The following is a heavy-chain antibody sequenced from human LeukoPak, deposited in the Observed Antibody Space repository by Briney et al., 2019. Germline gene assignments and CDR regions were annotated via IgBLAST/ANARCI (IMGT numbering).Heavy chain of an antibody. CDR3: ARRPHSSSSHYFDY. CDR1: GFTFDDYG. V-gene: IGHV3-20*01. J-gene: IGHJ4*02. D-gene: IGHD6-6*01. CDR2: INWKGGST. Sequence: GGSLRLSCAASGFTFDDYGVSWVRQVPGKGLEWVSGINWKGGSTVYADSVKGRFTISRDNAKNSLYLEMNSLRAEDTALYHCARRPHSSSSHYFDYWGQGTLVTVSS.